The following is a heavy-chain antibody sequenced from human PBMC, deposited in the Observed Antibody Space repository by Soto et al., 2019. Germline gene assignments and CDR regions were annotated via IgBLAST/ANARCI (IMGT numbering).Heavy chain of an antibody. CDR2: ISSSSSTI. D-gene: IGHD4-17*01. V-gene: IGHV3-48*02. CDR1: GFTFSSYS. J-gene: IGHJ6*02. CDR3: ARDPADYGDYVEYYYYGMDV. Sequence: HPWGSLRLSCAASGFTFSSYSMNWVRQAPGKGLEWVSYISSSSSTIYYADSVKGRFTISRDNAKNSLYLQMNSLRDEDTAVYYCARDPADYGDYVEYYYYGMDVWGQGTTVTVSS.